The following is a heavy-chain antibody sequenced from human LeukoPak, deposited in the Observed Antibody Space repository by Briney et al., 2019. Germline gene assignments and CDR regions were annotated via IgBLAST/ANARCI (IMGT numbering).Heavy chain of an antibody. J-gene: IGHJ5*02. CDR1: GGSISSSSYY. Sequence: SETLSLTCTVSGGSISSSSYYWGWIRQPPGKGLEWIGSIYYSGSTYYNPSLKSRVTISVDTSKNQFSLKLSSVTAADTAVHYCARQKGYFDWLLSSDWLDPWGQGTLVTVSS. V-gene: IGHV4-39*01. CDR3: ARQKGYFDWLLSSDWLDP. D-gene: IGHD3-9*01. CDR2: IYYSGST.